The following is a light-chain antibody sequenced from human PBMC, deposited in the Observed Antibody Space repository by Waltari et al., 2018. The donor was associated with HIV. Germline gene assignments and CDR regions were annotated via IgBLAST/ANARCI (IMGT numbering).Light chain of an antibody. CDR3: SSYTSGSTPYV. CDR2: DVS. V-gene: IGLV2-14*03. J-gene: IGLJ1*01. CDR1: SSDVGGYNY. Sequence: QSALTQPASVSGSPRQSITISCTGTSSDVGGYNYVSWYQQHPGKAPKLMIYDVSNRPSGLSDRFSGSKSGNTASLTISGLQAEDEADYYCSSYTSGSTPYVFGTGTKVTVL.